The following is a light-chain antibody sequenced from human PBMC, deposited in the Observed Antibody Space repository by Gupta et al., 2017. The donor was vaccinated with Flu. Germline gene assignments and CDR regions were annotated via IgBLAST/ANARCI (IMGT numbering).Light chain of an antibody. V-gene: IGKV3-15*01. CDR2: GAS. CDR1: QSVSSN. CDR3: QQYNNWPPVT. Sequence: EILITQSPSTLSVSPWERATLSCRASQSVSSNLAWYQQKPGQAPRLLIYGASTRATGIPARFSGSGSGTEFTLTISSLQSEEFAVYYCQQYNNWPPVTFGQGTKLEIK. J-gene: IGKJ2*01.